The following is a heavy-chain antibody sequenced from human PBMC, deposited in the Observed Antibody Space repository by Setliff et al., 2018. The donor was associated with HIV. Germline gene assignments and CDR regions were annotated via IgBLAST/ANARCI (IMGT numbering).Heavy chain of an antibody. CDR2: ISGSGTV. CDR3: TTLVGANPWHDAFDI. Sequence: GGSLRLSCAASGFTFSSYAITWVRQAPGKGLEWVSAISGSGTVDYAASVKGRFTFSVADSGNTLHLQMNSLQTEDTALYYCTTLVGANPWHDAFDIWGHGTMVTVSS. D-gene: IGHD1-26*01. CDR1: GFTFSSYA. J-gene: IGHJ3*02. V-gene: IGHV3-23*01.